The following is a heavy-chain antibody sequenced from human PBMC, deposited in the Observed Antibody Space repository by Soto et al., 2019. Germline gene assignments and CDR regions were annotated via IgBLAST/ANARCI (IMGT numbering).Heavy chain of an antibody. CDR1: GFTFSNAW. V-gene: IGHV3-15*07. D-gene: IGHD3-22*01. J-gene: IGHJ4*02. Sequence: GGSLRLSCAASGFTFSNAWMNWVRQAPWKGLEWVGRIKSKTDGGTTDYAAPVKGRFTISRDDSKYTLYLQMNSLKTEDTAVYYCTTDPVTMIVVVPSSGWGQGTLVTVSS. CDR2: IKSKTDGGTT. CDR3: TTDPVTMIVVVPSSG.